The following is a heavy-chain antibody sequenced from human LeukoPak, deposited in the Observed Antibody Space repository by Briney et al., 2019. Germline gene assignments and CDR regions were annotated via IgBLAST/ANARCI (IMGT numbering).Heavy chain of an antibody. CDR1: GYTFTSYY. J-gene: IGHJ4*02. D-gene: IGHD4-11*01. CDR2: INPSGGST. V-gene: IGHV1-46*01. CDR3: AREGVTVRYLDY. Sequence: ASVKVSCKASGYTFTSYYMHWMRQAPGQGLEWMGIINPSGGSTSYAQKFQGRVTMTRDTSTSTVYMELSSLRSEDTAVYYCAREGVTVRYLDYWGQGTLVTVSS.